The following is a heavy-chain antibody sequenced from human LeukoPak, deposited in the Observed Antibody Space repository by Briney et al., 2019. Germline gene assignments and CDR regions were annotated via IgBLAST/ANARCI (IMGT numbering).Heavy chain of an antibody. CDR3: ARALPSPLYSGSYADAFDI. D-gene: IGHD1-26*01. CDR1: GLTFSNYS. J-gene: IGHJ3*02. CDR2: ISSSSNYI. Sequence: GGSLRLSCAASGLTFSNYSMSWVRQAPGKGLEWVSSISSSSNYIYYADSVNGRFTISRDNAKNSLYLQMNSLRAEDTAVYYCARALPSPLYSGSYADAFDIWGQGTMVTVSS. V-gene: IGHV3-21*01.